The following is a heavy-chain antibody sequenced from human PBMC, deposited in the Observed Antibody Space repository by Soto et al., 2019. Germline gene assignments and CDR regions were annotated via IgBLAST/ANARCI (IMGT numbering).Heavy chain of an antibody. CDR3: ARLGGWTQDYGMDV. Sequence: QLQLQESGPGLVKPSETLSLTCTVSGDSISSRSYYWGWIRQPPGQGLEWIGNIHYSGSTSYNPSLKRRATISIDTSQNQFSLKLTSVTAADTAVYYCARLGGWTQDYGMDVWGQGTTVTVSS. V-gene: IGHV4-39*01. CDR1: GDSISSRSYY. J-gene: IGHJ6*02. D-gene: IGHD6-19*01. CDR2: IHYSGST.